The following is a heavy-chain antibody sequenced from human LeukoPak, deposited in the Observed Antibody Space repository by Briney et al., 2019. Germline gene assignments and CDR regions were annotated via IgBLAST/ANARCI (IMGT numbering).Heavy chain of an antibody. D-gene: IGHD3-16*01. J-gene: IGHJ4*02. CDR3: GRAFPPLRTSSAGDL. CDR1: RLTFSDYD. V-gene: IGHV3-21*01. CDR2: ISGLSSYT. Sequence: GGSLRLSCSASRLTFSDYDMKWVRQAPGKGLEWVSSISGLSSYTYYGESVKGRFSISRDNAKNSLYLQMNSLGAEDTATYYCGRAFPPLRTSSAGDLWGQGILVTVSS.